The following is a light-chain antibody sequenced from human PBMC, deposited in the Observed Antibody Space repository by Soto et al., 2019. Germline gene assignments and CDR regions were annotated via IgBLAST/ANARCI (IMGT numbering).Light chain of an antibody. V-gene: IGLV2-14*01. J-gene: IGLJ2*01. Sequence: QSALTQPASVSGSPGQSITISCTGTSSDVGGYNYVSWYQQHPGKAPKLMIYEVSNRPSGVSNRFSGSKSGNTASLIISGLQAEDEADYYCSSYTSSSTGVVFGGGTKLTVL. CDR3: SSYTSSSTGVV. CDR1: SSDVGGYNY. CDR2: EVS.